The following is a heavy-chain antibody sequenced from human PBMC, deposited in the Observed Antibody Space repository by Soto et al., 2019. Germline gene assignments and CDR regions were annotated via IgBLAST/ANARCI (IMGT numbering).Heavy chain of an antibody. V-gene: IGHV3-21*01. CDR2: ISSSSTYI. J-gene: IGHJ4*02. CDR1: GFTFSTYN. D-gene: IGHD5-12*01. CDR3: AIGWLRDPWMH. Sequence: EVQLVESGGGLVKPGGSLKLSCAASGFTFSTYNMNWVRQAPGEGLEWVSSISSSSTYIYYADSVKGRLTIPRDNAKNSLYLQMNRLRAEDQAVHYCAIGWLRDPWMHWGQGTLVTVSS.